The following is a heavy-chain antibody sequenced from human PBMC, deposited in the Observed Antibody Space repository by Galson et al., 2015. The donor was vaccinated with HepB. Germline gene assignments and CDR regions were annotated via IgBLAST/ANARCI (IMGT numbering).Heavy chain of an antibody. D-gene: IGHD1-26*01. J-gene: IGHJ4*02. CDR3: ARDPVGGSYWMYFDY. CDR1: GFTFSSYA. CDR2: ISYDGSNK. Sequence: SLRLSCAASGFTFSSYAMHWVRQAPGKGLEWVAVISYDGSNKYYADSVKGRFTISRDNSKNTLYLQMNSLRAEDTAVYYCARDPVGGSYWMYFDYWGQGTLVTVSS. V-gene: IGHV3-30-3*01.